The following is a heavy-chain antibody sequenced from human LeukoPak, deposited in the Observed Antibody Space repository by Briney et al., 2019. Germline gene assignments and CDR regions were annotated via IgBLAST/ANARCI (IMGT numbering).Heavy chain of an antibody. CDR2: IYYSGST. V-gene: IGHV4-39*01. CDR1: GGSISSSSYY. CDR3: ARLVIREVYFDY. Sequence: SETLSLTCTVSGGSISSSSYYWGWIRQPPGKGLEWIGSIYYSGSTYYNPSLKSRVTISVDTSKNQVSLKLSSVTAADTAVYYCARLVIREVYFDYWGQGTLVTVSS. J-gene: IGHJ4*02.